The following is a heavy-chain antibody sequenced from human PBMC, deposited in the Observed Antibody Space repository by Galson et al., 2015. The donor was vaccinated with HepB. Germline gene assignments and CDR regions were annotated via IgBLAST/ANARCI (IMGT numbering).Heavy chain of an antibody. CDR2: INPGSGGR. J-gene: IGHJ4*02. D-gene: IGHD1-1*01. CDR3: ARDGIQVGNDGYCFDF. Sequence: SVKVSCKGSGYSFTGYYIHWVRQAPGQGLEWMGWINPGSGGRTSAQKFQGRVTLTRDTSINTVSLQLSSLRSDDSAVYFCARDGIQVGNDGYCFDFWGQGTLVTVSS. V-gene: IGHV1-2*02. CDR1: GYSFTGYY.